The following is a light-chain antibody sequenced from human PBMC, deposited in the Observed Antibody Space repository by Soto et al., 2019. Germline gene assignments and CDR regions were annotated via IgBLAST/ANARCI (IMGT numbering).Light chain of an antibody. V-gene: IGKV1-33*01. CDR3: QQYDNPPIT. J-gene: IGKJ5*01. CDR1: QDISNY. Sequence: DIQMTQSPSSLSASVGDRVTITCQASQDISNYLNWYQQKPGKAPKLLIYDASNLETGVPSRFSGSGSGTDFTVTISSLQPEDIATYYCQQYDNPPITFGQGTRLEIK. CDR2: DAS.